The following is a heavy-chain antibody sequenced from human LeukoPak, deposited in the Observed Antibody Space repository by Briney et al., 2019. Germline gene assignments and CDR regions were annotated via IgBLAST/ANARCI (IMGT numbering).Heavy chain of an antibody. CDR1: EFTFTSYE. Sequence: GGSLRLSCAASEFTFTSYEMNWVRQAPGKGLEWVSYISSSGSTIYYADSVKGRFTIPRDNAKNSLYLQMNSLRAEDTAVYYCAELGITMIGGVWGKGTTVTISS. J-gene: IGHJ6*04. V-gene: IGHV3-48*03. D-gene: IGHD3-10*02. CDR3: AELGITMIGGV. CDR2: ISSSGSTI.